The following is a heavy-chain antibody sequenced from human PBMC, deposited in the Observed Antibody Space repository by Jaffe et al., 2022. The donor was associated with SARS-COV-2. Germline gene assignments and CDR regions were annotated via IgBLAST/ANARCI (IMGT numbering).Heavy chain of an antibody. CDR1: GFTFSSYA. CDR2: ISYDGSNK. V-gene: IGHV3-30*04. D-gene: IGHD5-18*01. CDR3: ARSERYSYGLVDY. Sequence: QVQLVESGGGVVQPGRSLRLSCAASGFTFSSYAMHWVRQAPGKGLEWVAVISYDGSNKYYADSVKGRFTISRDNSKNTLYLQMNSLRAEDTAVYYCARSERYSYGLVDYWGQGTLVTVSS. J-gene: IGHJ4*02.